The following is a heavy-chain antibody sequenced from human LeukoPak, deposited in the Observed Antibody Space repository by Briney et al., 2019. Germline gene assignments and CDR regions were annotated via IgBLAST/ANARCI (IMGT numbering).Heavy chain of an antibody. J-gene: IGHJ4*02. Sequence: GGSLRLSCATSGFTFVSYAMTWVRQAPGKGLEWVSAINGGGDTTYYADSVKGRFTASRDRSTSTLFLQMSSLRAEDSGMYYCAKALDTYGYMRFDYWGQGTLVTVSS. D-gene: IGHD5-24*01. CDR3: AKALDTYGYMRFDY. CDR1: GFTFVSYA. CDR2: INGGGDTT. V-gene: IGHV3-23*01.